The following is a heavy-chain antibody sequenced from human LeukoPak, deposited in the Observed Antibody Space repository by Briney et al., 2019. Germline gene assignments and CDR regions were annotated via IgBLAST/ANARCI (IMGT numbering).Heavy chain of an antibody. Sequence: SETLSLTCTVSGGSISSGNYYWSWIRQPAGKGLEWIGRIYISGSTNYNPSLKSRVTISVDTSKNQFSLKLSSVTAADTTVYYCARDGGYSYGLDYYYYYYMDVWGKGTTVTISS. J-gene: IGHJ6*03. CDR3: ARDGGYSYGLDYYYYYYMDV. CDR1: GGSISSGNYY. V-gene: IGHV4-61*02. CDR2: IYISGST. D-gene: IGHD5-18*01.